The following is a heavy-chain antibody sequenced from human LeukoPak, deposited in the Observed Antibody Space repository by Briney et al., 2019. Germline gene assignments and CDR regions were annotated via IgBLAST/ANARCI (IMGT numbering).Heavy chain of an antibody. CDR2: IYYSGST. CDR1: GGSISGYY. V-gene: IGHV4-59*01. D-gene: IGHD4-23*01. CDR3: ARSVVTLYWYFDL. Sequence: KPSETLSLTCTVSGGSISGYYYNWIRQPPGKGLEWIGYIYYSGSTNYNPSLKSRVTISLDTSKNQFSLKLSSVTTADTAVYYCARSVVTLYWYFDLWGRGTLVTVSS. J-gene: IGHJ2*01.